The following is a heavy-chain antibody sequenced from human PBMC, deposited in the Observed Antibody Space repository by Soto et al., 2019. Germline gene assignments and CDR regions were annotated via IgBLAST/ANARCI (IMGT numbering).Heavy chain of an antibody. D-gene: IGHD2-15*01. V-gene: IGHV1-3*01. CDR2: INAGNGNT. CDR3: ARDEIFYYYYMDV. CDR1: GYTFTSYA. J-gene: IGHJ6*03. Sequence: ASVKVSCKASGYTFTSYAMHCVRPAPGQRLEWMGWINAGNGNTKYSQKFQGRVTITRDTSASTAYMELSSLRSEDTAVYYCARDEIFYYYYMDVWGKGTTVTVSS.